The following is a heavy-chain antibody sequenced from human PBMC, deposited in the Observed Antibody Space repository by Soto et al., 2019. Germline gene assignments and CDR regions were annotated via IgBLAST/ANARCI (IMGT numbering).Heavy chain of an antibody. D-gene: IGHD3-9*01. CDR2: IYWDDDK. V-gene: IGHV2-5*02. CDR1: GFSLSTSGVG. Sequence: QITLKESGPTLVKPTQPLTLTCTFSGFSLSTSGVGVGWIRQPPGKALEGLALIYWDDDKGYSPSLKSRLTLTKDTTKNQVVLIKTNMDPVDTATYYCAHWGTYYDILTGYGHPYYWGQGTLVTVSS. J-gene: IGHJ4*02. CDR3: AHWGTYYDILTGYGHPYY.